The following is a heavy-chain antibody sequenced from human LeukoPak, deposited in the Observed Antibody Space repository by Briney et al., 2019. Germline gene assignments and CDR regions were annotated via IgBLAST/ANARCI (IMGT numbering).Heavy chain of an antibody. CDR3: ARGGISSGWYLYYYYYGMDV. Sequence: IPSETLSLTCAVYGGSFSGYYWSWIRQPPGKGLEWIGEINHSGSTNYNPSLKSRVTISVDTSKNQFSLKLSSVTAADSAVYYCARGGISSGWYLYYYYYGMDVWGQGTTVTVSS. D-gene: IGHD6-19*01. CDR2: INHSGST. V-gene: IGHV4-34*01. CDR1: GGSFSGYY. J-gene: IGHJ6*02.